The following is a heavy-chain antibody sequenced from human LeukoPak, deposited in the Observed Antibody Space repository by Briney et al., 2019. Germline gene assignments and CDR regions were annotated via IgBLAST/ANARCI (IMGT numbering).Heavy chain of an antibody. J-gene: IGHJ4*02. CDR2: ISSSGSTI. Sequence: GGSLRLSCAGSGFTFSDYYMSWIRQAPGKGLEWVSYISSSGSTIYYADSVKGRFTISRDNAKNTLYLQMNSLRAEDTAVYYCAKVDRVVAAVYYFDYWGQGTLVTVSS. V-gene: IGHV3-11*01. D-gene: IGHD2-15*01. CDR1: GFTFSDYY. CDR3: AKVDRVVAAVYYFDY.